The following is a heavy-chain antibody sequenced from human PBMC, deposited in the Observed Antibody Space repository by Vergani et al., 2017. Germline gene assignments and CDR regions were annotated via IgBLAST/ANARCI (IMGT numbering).Heavy chain of an antibody. Sequence: QVQLVQSGAEVKKPGSSVKVSCKASGGTFSSYAISWVRQAPGQGLEWMGGSIPIFGTANYSQKFQGRVTITADESTSTAYMELSSLRPEDTAVYYCATVVVPAPKLSTRYYYMDVWGRGTTVTVSS. CDR2: SIPIFGTA. V-gene: IGHV1-69*01. CDR1: GGTFSSYA. CDR3: ATVVVPAPKLSTRYYYMDV. D-gene: IGHD2-2*01. J-gene: IGHJ6*03.